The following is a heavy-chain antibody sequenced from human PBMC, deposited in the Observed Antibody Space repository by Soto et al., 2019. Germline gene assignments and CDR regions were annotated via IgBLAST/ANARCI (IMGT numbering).Heavy chain of an antibody. CDR2: VYYSGST. V-gene: IGHV4-59*08. D-gene: IGHD2-15*01. CDR3: ARRGYTSGFYFFDY. J-gene: IGHJ4*02. CDR1: GGSTTSYY. Sequence: SETLSLTCTVTGGSTTSYYWSWIRQPPGQGLEYIGYVYYSGSTDYNPSLKSRVTISLDTSKNQFSLKVNSVTAADTAVYYCARRGYTSGFYFFDYWGQGTLVTVSS.